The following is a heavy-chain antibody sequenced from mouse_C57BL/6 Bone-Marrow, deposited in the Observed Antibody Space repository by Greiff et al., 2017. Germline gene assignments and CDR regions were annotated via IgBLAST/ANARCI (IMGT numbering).Heavy chain of an antibody. CDR1: GFTFSDYY. V-gene: IGHV5-16*01. CDR3: ARGDYYGSSPLMWYFDV. D-gene: IGHD1-1*01. CDR2: INYDGSST. Sequence: EVQLMESEGGLVQPGSSMKLSCTASGFTFSDYYMAWVRQVPEKGLEWVANINYDGSSTYYLDSLKSRFIISRDNAKNILYLQMSSLKSEDTATYYCARGDYYGSSPLMWYFDVWGTGTTVTVSS. J-gene: IGHJ1*03.